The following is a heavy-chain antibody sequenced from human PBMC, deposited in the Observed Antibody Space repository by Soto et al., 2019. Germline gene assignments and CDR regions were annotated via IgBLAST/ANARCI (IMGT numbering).Heavy chain of an antibody. CDR2: TRNKANSYTT. CDR1: GFTFSDHY. Sequence: EVQLVESGGGLVQPGGSLRLSCAASGFTFSDHYMDWVRQAPGRGLEWVGRTRNKANSYTTEYAASVKGRFTIARDDSKNSLYLQMNSPNTEDTAVYYCASDSVAGIPDGFDYWGQGTLVTVSS. J-gene: IGHJ4*02. D-gene: IGHD6-19*01. V-gene: IGHV3-72*01. CDR3: ASDSVAGIPDGFDY.